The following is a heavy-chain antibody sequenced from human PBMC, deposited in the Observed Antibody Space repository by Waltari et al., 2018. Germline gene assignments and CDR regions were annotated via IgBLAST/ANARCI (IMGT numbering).Heavy chain of an antibody. J-gene: IGHJ4*02. CDR3: ARATTGFDY. D-gene: IGHD1-26*01. CDR2: IDSGGST. V-gene: IGHV3-53*02. CDR1: GFTVISNY. Sequence: EVQLVETGGGLIQPGGSLILSCAASGFTVISNYMSLFRQAPGKGLEGVSVIDSGGSTYYADSVNGRFTISRDNSKNTLYLQMNSLRAEDTAVYYCARATTGFDYWGQGTLVTVSS.